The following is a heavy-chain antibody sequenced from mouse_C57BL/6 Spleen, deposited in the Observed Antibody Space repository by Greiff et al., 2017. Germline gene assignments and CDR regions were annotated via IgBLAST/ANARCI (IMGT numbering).Heavy chain of an antibody. D-gene: IGHD3-3*01. CDR2: IWGDGST. CDR1: GFSFTSSG. CDR3: TKRDLWYFDV. V-gene: IGHV2-3*01. Sequence: VNLVESGPGLVAPSQSLSITCTVSGFSFTSSGVSWVRQPPGKGLEWLGVIWGDGSTNYHSALRNRLSISEDNSKSQVFLKLNSLHTDDTATYYCTKRDLWYFDVGGTGTTGTVSS. J-gene: IGHJ1*03.